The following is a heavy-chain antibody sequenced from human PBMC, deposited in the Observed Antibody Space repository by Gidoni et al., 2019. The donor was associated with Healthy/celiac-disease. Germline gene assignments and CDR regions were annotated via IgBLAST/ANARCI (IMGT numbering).Heavy chain of an antibody. CDR1: GYSFTSYG. J-gene: IGHJ5*02. Sequence: VHLVPPGAEVQKPWASVNFSFKASGYSFTSYGISWVRQAPGQGLEWMGWISAYNGNTNYAQKLQGRVTMTTDTSTSTAYMELRSLRSDDTAVYYWAREGNGDYWFDPWGQGTLVTVSS. V-gene: IGHV1-18*01. CDR2: ISAYNGNT. CDR3: AREGNGDYWFDP. D-gene: IGHD4-17*01.